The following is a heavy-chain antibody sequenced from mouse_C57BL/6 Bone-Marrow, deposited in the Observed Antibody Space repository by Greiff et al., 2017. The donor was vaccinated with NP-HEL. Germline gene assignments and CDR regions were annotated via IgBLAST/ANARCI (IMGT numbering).Heavy chain of an antibody. CDR3: ARGDPYGSSYEFAY. CDR1: GFTFSDYG. D-gene: IGHD1-1*01. V-gene: IGHV5-15*01. J-gene: IGHJ3*01. CDR2: ISNLAYSI. Sequence: EVQGVESGGGLVQPGGSLKLSCAASGFTFSDYGMEWVRQAPRKGPEWVAFISNLAYSIYYADTVTGRFTISRENAKNTLYLEMSSLRSEDTAMYYCARGDPYGSSYEFAYWGQGTLVTVSA.